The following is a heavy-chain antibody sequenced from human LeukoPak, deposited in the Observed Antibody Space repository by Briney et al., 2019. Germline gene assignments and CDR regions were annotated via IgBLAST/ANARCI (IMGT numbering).Heavy chain of an antibody. CDR2: INHSGST. CDR1: GGSFSGYY. Sequence: PSETLSPTCAVYGGSFSGYYWSWIRQPPGKGLEWIGEINHSGSTNYNPSLKSRVTISVDTSENQFSLKLSSVTAADTAVYYCAGDLMGTTRAYWGQGTLVTVSS. CDR3: AGDLMGTTRAY. D-gene: IGHD1-7*01. V-gene: IGHV4-34*01. J-gene: IGHJ4*02.